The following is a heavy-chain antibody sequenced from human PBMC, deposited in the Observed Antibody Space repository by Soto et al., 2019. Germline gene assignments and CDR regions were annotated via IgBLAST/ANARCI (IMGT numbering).Heavy chain of an antibody. D-gene: IGHD2-15*01. CDR1: GYSFTSYW. CDR3: ARLGGSIVVVVAATPFDY. V-gene: IGHV5-51*01. CDR2: IYPGDSDT. J-gene: IGHJ4*02. Sequence: PGESLKISCKGSGYSFTSYWIGWVRQMPGKGLEWMGIIYPGDSDTRYSPSFQGRVTISADKSISTAYLQWSSLKASDTAMYYCARLGGSIVVVVAATPFDYWGQGTLVTVSS.